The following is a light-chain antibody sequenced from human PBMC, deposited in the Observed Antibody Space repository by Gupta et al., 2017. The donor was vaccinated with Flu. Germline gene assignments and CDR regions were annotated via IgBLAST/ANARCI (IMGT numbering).Light chain of an antibody. CDR1: GSDVGGYNY. Sequence: QSALTQPRSVSGSPGQSVTISCPGTGSDVGGYNYVSWYRQHPGEAPKLIVSDVSKRPSGVPDRFSGSKSGNTASLTISGLQVDDEADYYCCSYAGSYSFVFGGGTQLTVL. J-gene: IGLJ2*01. V-gene: IGLV2-11*01. CDR2: DVS. CDR3: CSYAGSYSFV.